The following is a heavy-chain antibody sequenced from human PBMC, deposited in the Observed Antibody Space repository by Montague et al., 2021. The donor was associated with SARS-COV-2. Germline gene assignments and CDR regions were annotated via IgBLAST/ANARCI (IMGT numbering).Heavy chain of an antibody. V-gene: IGHV4-34*01. CDR3: ASIPEGSYYYYGMNV. D-gene: IGHD3-10*01. Sequence: SETLSLTCAVFGGSFSDYNWNWIRQTPGKGLEWIGEINHSGDTDYHPSLESRVTISVDSSKNQFSLKLTSVTAADTAVYYCASIPEGSYYYYGMNVWGQGTTVTVSS. CDR2: INHSGDT. CDR1: GGSFSDYN. J-gene: IGHJ6*02.